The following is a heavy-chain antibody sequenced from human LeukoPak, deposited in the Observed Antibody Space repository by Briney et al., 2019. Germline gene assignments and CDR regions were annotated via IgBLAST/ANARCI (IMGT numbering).Heavy chain of an antibody. Sequence: GTSVKVSCKASGFTFTSSAARWVRQARGQRLEWIGWIVVGSGNTNYAQKFQERVTITRDMSTSTAYMELSSLRSEDTAVYYCAAVRAYGDYGWGFDYWGQGTLVTVSS. CDR2: IVVGSGNT. CDR1: GFTFTSSA. V-gene: IGHV1-58*01. D-gene: IGHD4-17*01. J-gene: IGHJ4*02. CDR3: AAVRAYGDYGWGFDY.